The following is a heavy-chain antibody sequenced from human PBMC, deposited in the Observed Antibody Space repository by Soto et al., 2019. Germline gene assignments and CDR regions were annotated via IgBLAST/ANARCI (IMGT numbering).Heavy chain of an antibody. J-gene: IGHJ5*02. CDR2: INAGNGNT. Sequence: APVKVSCKASGYTFTSYAMHWVRQAPGQRLEWMGWINAGNGNTKYSQKFQGRVTITRDTSASTAYMELSSLRSEDTAVYYCARDAAYSSSWYVFHWFDPWGQGTLVTVSS. V-gene: IGHV1-3*01. CDR3: ARDAAYSSSWYVFHWFDP. D-gene: IGHD6-13*01. CDR1: GYTFTSYA.